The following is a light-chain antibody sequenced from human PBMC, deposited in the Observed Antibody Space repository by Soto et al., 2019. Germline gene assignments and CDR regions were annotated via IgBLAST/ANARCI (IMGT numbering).Light chain of an antibody. V-gene: IGKV3D-15*01. CDR1: QSVSSN. J-gene: IGKJ1*01. CDR3: HQYNSYSRT. Sequence: EIVMTQSPATLAVAPVERATLSWRASQSVSSNLAWYQQKPGQAPRLLIYGASNRATGIPARFRGSGSGTDFTLTISRLQPDDFATYYCHQYNSYSRTFGQGTKVDIK. CDR2: GAS.